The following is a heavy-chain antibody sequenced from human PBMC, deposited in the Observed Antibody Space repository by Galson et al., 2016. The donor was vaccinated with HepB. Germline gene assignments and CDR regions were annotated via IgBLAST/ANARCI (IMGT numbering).Heavy chain of an antibody. CDR1: GFSLTSSGEG. V-gene: IGHV2-5*02. J-gene: IGHJ4*02. Sequence: PALVKPTQTLTLTCTFSGFSLTSSGEGVGWIRQPPGKALEWLSLIYWDGDKRYSPPLKSRLTIPADTSKNQVVLTLTNMDPVDTATYYCAHRRRTVVVGTQFDSWGQGILVTVSS. D-gene: IGHD2-21*01. CDR2: IYWDGDK. CDR3: AHRRRTVVVGTQFDS.